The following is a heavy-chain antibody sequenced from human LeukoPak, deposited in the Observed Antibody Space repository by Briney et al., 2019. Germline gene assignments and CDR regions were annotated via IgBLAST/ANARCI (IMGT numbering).Heavy chain of an antibody. CDR3: AKGDIWFGELLDY. J-gene: IGHJ4*02. D-gene: IGHD3-10*01. V-gene: IGHV3-30*18. Sequence: GGSLRLSCAASGFTYSSYRMNWVRQAPGKGLEWVAVISYDGSNKYYADSVKGRFTISRDNSKNTLYLQMNSLRAEDTAVYYCAKGDIWFGELLDYWGQGTLVTVSS. CDR1: GFTYSSYR. CDR2: ISYDGSNK.